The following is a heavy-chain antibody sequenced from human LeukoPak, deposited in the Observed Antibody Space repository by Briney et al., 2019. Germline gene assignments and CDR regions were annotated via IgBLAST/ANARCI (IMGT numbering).Heavy chain of an antibody. J-gene: IGHJ4*02. V-gene: IGHV4-59*01. D-gene: IGHD3-10*01. CDR3: ARWGVQEWDY. CDR1: GGSMSSYY. CDR2: VYYTGST. Sequence: PSETLSLTCTVSGGSMSSYYWSWIRQPPGKGLEWIGYVYYTGSTSYNPSLKSRVTVSVDTSQNRFSLKLTSVTAADTAVYYCARWGVQEWDYWGQGTLVTVSS.